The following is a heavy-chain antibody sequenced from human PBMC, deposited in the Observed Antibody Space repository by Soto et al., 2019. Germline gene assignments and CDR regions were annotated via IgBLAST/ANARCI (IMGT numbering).Heavy chain of an antibody. CDR3: ARGSWDDVSGHYSMDV. CDR1: GDSVSSNSAG. J-gene: IGHJ6*03. CDR2: TYYRSKWYF. V-gene: IGHV6-1*01. D-gene: IGHD1-1*01. Sequence: QVQLQLSGPGLVTPSQTLSLTCAISGDSVSSNSAGWNWIRQTPSTGLESLGRTYYRSKWYFNSAVSVESRITINPDTSKNQFSLQLSSVTPDDTAVYYCARGSWDDVSGHYSMDVWGKGTTVTVSS.